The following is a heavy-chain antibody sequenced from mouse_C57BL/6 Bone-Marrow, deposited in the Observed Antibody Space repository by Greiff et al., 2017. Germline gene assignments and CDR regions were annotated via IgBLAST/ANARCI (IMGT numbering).Heavy chain of an antibody. CDR2: SRNKANDYTT. Sequence: EVKLVESGGGLVQSGRSLRLSCATSGFTFSDFYMEWVRQAPGKGLGWIAASRNKANDYTTEYSASVKGRFIVSRDTSQSILYLQMNALRAGDTAIYYCARDPITTVVGPYAMDYWGQGTSVTVSS. J-gene: IGHJ4*01. CDR1: GFTFSDFY. D-gene: IGHD1-1*01. V-gene: IGHV7-1*01. CDR3: ARDPITTVVGPYAMDY.